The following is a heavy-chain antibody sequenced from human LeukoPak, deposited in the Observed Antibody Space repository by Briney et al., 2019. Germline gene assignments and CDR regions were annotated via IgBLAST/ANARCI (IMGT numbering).Heavy chain of an antibody. CDR3: ATEAAAGTFAFDY. Sequence: RSSETLSLXCAVYGGSFSGYYWSWIRQPPGKGLEWIGEINHSGSTNYNPSLKSRVTISVDTSKNQFSLKLSSVTAADTAVYYCATEAAAGTFAFDYWGQGTLVTVSS. J-gene: IGHJ4*02. CDR1: GGSFSGYY. V-gene: IGHV4-34*01. D-gene: IGHD6-13*01. CDR2: INHSGST.